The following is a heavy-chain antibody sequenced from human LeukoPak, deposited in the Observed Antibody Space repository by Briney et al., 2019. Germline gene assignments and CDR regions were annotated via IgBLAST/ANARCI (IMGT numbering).Heavy chain of an antibody. D-gene: IGHD5-18*01. J-gene: IGHJ4*02. Sequence: PGGSLRLSCAASEFTFSTYGMHWVREAPGKGREGVAVISYDGSNKYYADSVKGRFTISRDNSKNTLYLQMNSLRAEDTAVYYCARGITAMVLDYWGQGTLVTVSS. V-gene: IGHV3-30*03. CDR3: ARGITAMVLDY. CDR1: EFTFSTYG. CDR2: ISYDGSNK.